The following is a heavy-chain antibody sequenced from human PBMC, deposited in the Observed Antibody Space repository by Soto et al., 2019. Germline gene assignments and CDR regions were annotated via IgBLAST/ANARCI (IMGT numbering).Heavy chain of an antibody. Sequence: GGSLRLSCAASGFTFSSYEMNWVRQAPGKGLEWVSYISSSGSTIYYADSVKGRFTISRDNAKNSLYLQMNSLRAEDTAVYYCAREESSGYYWETEENYFDYWGQGTLVTVSS. CDR3: AREESSGYYWETEENYFDY. V-gene: IGHV3-48*03. D-gene: IGHD3-22*01. CDR1: GFTFSSYE. J-gene: IGHJ4*02. CDR2: ISSSGSTI.